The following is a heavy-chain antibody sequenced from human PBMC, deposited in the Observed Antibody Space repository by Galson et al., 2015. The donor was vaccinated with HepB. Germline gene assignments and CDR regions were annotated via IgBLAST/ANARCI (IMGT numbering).Heavy chain of an antibody. CDR3: GKATGSYLYGMDV. V-gene: IGHV3-30*02. CDR2: IRFDGSNK. J-gene: IGHJ6*02. D-gene: IGHD1-26*01. Sequence: SLRLSCAASGFTFSNYGIHWVRQAPGKGLEWVAFIRFDGSNKYYADSVKGRLTISRDNSKNTLYVQMNSLRAEDTAVYYCGKATGSYLYGMDVWGQGTTVTVSS. CDR1: GFTFSNYG.